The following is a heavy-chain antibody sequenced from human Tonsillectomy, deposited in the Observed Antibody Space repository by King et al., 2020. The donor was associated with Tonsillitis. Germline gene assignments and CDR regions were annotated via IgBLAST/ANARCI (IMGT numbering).Heavy chain of an antibody. CDR3: ARERGDCGERGVDS. Sequence: QLVQSGAEVKKPGSSVKVSCKASGGTFSSYAISWVRQAPGQGLEWMGGIVPMFGTANYAQKFQGRVTITADESTSTAYMELSSLRSEDTAVYFCARERGDCGERGVDSWGQRDLGTASS. CDR1: GGTFSSYA. D-gene: IGHD1-26*01. CDR2: IVPMFGTA. V-gene: IGHV1-69*01. J-gene: IGHJ4*02.